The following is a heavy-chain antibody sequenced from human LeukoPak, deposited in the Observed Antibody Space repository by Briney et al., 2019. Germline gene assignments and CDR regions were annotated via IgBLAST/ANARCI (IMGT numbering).Heavy chain of an antibody. CDR2: IYTSGST. V-gene: IGHV4-4*07. Sequence: PSETLSLTCTVSGGSISSYYWSWIRHPARKGLEWVGRIYTSGSTNYNPSLKSRVTMSLDTSKNQFSQKLSSVTAADTAVYYCARAGFGGSSRFSWFDPWGQGTLVTVSS. CDR3: ARAGFGGSSRFSWFDP. CDR1: GGSISSYY. J-gene: IGHJ5*02. D-gene: IGHD6-6*01.